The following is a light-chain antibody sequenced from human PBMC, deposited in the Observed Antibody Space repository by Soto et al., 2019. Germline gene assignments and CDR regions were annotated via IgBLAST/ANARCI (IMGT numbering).Light chain of an antibody. CDR2: MNN. Sequence: QSVLTQPPSASGTPGQRVTISCSGSSSNIGSKYVYWYQQLPGTAPKLLIYMNNQRPSGVPDRFSGSKSGTSASLAISGLRSEDEADYYCAAWDDSLSGVFGGGTKVTVL. J-gene: IGLJ2*01. CDR3: AAWDDSLSGV. CDR1: SSNIGSKY. V-gene: IGLV1-47*01.